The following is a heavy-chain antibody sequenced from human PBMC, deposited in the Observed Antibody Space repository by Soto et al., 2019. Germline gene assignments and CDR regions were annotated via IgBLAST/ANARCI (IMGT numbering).Heavy chain of an antibody. D-gene: IGHD3-22*01. CDR3: ATDYYDSSGLLRDY. J-gene: IGHJ4*02. CDR1: GYTLTELS. CDR2: FDPEDGET. Sequence: ASVKVSCKVSGYTLTELSMHWVRQAPGKGLEWMGGFDPEDGETTYAQKFQGRVTMTEDTSTDTAYMELSSLRSEDTAVYYCATDYYDSSGLLRDYWGQGTLVTVSS. V-gene: IGHV1-24*01.